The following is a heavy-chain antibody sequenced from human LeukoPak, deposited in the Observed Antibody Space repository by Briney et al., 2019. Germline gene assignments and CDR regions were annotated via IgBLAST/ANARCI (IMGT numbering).Heavy chain of an antibody. V-gene: IGHV1-18*01. CDR1: GYIFAHNG. J-gene: IGHJ4*02. D-gene: IGHD3-10*01. Sequence: ASVKVSCKTSGYIFAHNGISWVRQAPGQGPEWMGWISAYNGDTSYAQKFQGRVTMTRDTSTSTVYMELSSLRSEDTAVYYCARAGNLMGGGIDYWGQGTLVTVSS. CDR3: ARAGNLMGGGIDY. CDR2: ISAYNGDT.